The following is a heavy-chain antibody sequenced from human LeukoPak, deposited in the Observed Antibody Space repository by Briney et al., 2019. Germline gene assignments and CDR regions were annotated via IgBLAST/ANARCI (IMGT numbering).Heavy chain of an antibody. J-gene: IGHJ4*02. CDR1: GFTFSSYA. Sequence: GGSLRLSCAASGFTFSSYAMSWVRQAPGKGLEWVSAISGSGGSTYYADSVKGRFTISRDNSKNTLYLQMNSLRAEDTAVYYCATLSRHSSSWYYFDYWGQGTLVTVSS. CDR2: ISGSGGST. V-gene: IGHV3-23*01. CDR3: ATLSRHSSSWYYFDY. D-gene: IGHD6-13*01.